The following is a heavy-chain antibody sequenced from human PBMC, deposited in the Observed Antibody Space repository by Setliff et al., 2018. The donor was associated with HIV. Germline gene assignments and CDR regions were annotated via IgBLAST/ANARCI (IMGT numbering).Heavy chain of an antibody. CDR1: GGSITTTNYY. V-gene: IGHV4-39*07. D-gene: IGHD3-10*01. Sequence: KTSETLSLTCTVSGGSITTTNYYWGWVRQSPGKGLGWIGVIYYRGSAYYNLSLQSRVTLSVDTSKNSFSLHLTSVTAADTAVYFCARARGPPLPVLDFWGQGTLVTVSS. CDR2: IYYRGSA. CDR3: ARARGPPLPVLDF. J-gene: IGHJ4*02.